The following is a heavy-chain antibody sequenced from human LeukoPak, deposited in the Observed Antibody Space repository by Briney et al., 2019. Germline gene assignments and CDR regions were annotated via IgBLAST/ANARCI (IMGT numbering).Heavy chain of an antibody. Sequence: PSETLSLTCTVSGGSINSYYWSWIRQPPGKGLEWIGYIYYSGSTNYNPSLKSRVTISVDTSNNKFSLKLTSSTAADTAVYYCVRHLSAGRPAFDIWGQGTMVTVSS. CDR2: IYYSGST. CDR1: GGSINSYY. V-gene: IGHV4-59*08. D-gene: IGHD2-15*01. J-gene: IGHJ3*02. CDR3: VRHLSAGRPAFDI.